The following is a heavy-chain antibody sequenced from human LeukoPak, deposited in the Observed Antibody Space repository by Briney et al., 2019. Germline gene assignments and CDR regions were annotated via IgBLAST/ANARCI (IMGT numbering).Heavy chain of an antibody. CDR1: GFTFSNAW. CDR2: IKSKTDGGTT. V-gene: IGHV3-15*01. CDR3: TTDNEYCSSTSCYKGY. Sequence: GGSLRLSCAASGFTFSNAWMSWVRQAPGKGLEWVGRIKSKTDGGTTDYAAPVKGRFTISRDDSKNTLYLQMNSLKTEDTAVYYCTTDNEYCSSTSCYKGYWGQGTLVTVSS. D-gene: IGHD2-2*02. J-gene: IGHJ4*02.